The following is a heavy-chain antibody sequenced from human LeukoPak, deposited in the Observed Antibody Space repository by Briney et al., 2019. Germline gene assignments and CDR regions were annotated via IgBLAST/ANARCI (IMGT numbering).Heavy chain of an antibody. CDR3: ARGGYDISGGFDY. CDR1: GGSISSGDYY. CDR2: IYYSGST. V-gene: IGHV4-30-4*01. D-gene: IGHD5-12*01. Sequence: PSETLSLTCTVSGGSISSGDYYWSWIRQPPGKGLEWIGYIYYSGSTYYNPSLKSRVTISVDTSKNQFSLKLSSVTAADTAVYYCARGGYDISGGFDYWGQGTLVTVSS. J-gene: IGHJ4*02.